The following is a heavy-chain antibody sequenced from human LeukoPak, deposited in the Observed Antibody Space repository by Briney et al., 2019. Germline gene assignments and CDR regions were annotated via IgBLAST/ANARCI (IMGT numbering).Heavy chain of an antibody. D-gene: IGHD6-19*01. J-gene: IGHJ6*02. CDR3: ARVRRWGYSSGWSLTYYYGMDV. CDR2: IIPIFGTA. CDR1: GGTFSSYA. Sequence: ASVKVSCKASGGTFSSYAISWVRQAPGQGLEWMGGIIPIFGTANYAQKFQGRVTITADESTSTAYMELSSLRPEDTAVYYCARVRRWGYSSGWSLTYYYGMDVWGQGTTVTVSS. V-gene: IGHV1-69*13.